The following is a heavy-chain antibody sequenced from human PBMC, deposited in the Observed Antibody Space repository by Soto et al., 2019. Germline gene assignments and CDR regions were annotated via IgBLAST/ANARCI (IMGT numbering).Heavy chain of an antibody. CDR3: ARESEDLTSNFDY. J-gene: IGHJ4*02. Sequence: GWSLRLSCAASGFTFTRYSMNWVRQAPGKGLEWVSSISSTTNYIYYADSMKGRFTVSRDNAKNSVYLEMNSLSAEDTAVYYCARESEDLTSNFDYWGQGTLVTVYS. CDR2: ISSTTNYI. CDR1: GFTFTRYS. V-gene: IGHV3-21*01.